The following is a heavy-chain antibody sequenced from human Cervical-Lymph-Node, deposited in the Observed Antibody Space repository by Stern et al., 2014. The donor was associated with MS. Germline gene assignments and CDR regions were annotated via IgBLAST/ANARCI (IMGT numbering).Heavy chain of an antibody. Sequence: QLQLQESGPGLVKPSETLSLTCSVSGGSISTNSYFWGWIRQPPGKGLEWIGTIYFAGNTFYNPSFKTRTPISVDTSKNQFALRQTSVTAADTAVYYCARLERSYGADYWGQGILVTVSS. J-gene: IGHJ4*02. V-gene: IGHV4-39*01. D-gene: IGHD3-16*01. CDR2: IYFAGNT. CDR3: ARLERSYGADY. CDR1: GGSISTNSYF.